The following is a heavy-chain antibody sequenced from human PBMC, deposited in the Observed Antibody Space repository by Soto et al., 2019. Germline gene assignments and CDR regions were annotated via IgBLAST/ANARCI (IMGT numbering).Heavy chain of an antibody. CDR2: ISGYNGNT. CDR1: GYTFTTYG. Sequence: QVQLVQSGAEVKKPGASVKVSCKSSGYTFTTYGISWVRQAPGQGLEWMGWISGYNGNTKYAQKFQGRVTRTTDTSXCTAYMDLRSLRSDDTAVYYCAREGEMPYYYYGMDVWGRGTTVTVYS. J-gene: IGHJ6*02. CDR3: AREGEMPYYYYGMDV. V-gene: IGHV1-18*01. D-gene: IGHD3-16*01.